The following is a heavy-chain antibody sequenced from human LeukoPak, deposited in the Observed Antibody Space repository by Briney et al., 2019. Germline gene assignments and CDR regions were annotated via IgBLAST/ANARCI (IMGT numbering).Heavy chain of an antibody. CDR3: VRDQYDSSAHKGGFDY. J-gene: IGHJ4*02. D-gene: IGHD3-22*01. Sequence: PGGSLRLSCAASGFTFSSYAMHWVRQAPGKGLEWVAVISYDGSNKYYADSVKGRFTISWDISKNTLYLQMNSLRAEDTAVYYCVRDQYDSSAHKGGFDYWGQGTLVTVSS. CDR2: ISYDGSNK. CDR1: GFTFSSYA. V-gene: IGHV3-30-3*01.